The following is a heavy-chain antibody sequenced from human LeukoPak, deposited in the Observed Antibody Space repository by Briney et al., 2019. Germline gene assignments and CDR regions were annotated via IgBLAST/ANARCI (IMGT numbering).Heavy chain of an antibody. J-gene: IGHJ4*02. V-gene: IGHV1-18*01. Sequence: ASVKVSCTASGYTFSNFGISWGRQAPGQGLEWMGWINPYIGDTNYAQKFQGRLTMTTGTSTNTAYMELRSLRSDDTAVYYCGKIAVAGYSLDWWGQGTLVTVSS. CDR2: INPYIGDT. CDR3: GKIAVAGYSLDW. CDR1: GYTFSNFG. D-gene: IGHD6-19*01.